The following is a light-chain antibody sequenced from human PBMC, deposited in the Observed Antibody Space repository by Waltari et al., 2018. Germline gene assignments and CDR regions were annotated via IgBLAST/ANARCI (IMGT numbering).Light chain of an antibody. V-gene: IGLV2-14*03. J-gene: IGLJ1*01. CDR2: DVT. CDR1: SSDVGTYDY. CDR3: SSYTTSSTVYV. Sequence: QSALTQPASVSGPPGQSIPISCTGTSSDVGTYDYVSWYQQHPGKAPKLMIYDVTKRPSGIANRFSGSKSGNTASLTISGLQAEDEADYYCSSYTTSSTVYVFGTGTKVTVL.